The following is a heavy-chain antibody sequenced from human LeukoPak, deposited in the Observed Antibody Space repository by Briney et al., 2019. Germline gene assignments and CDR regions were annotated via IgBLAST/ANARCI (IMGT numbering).Heavy chain of an antibody. V-gene: IGHV3-74*03. CDR1: GFTFTTHW. CDR2: INDDGRTT. Sequence: PPGGSLRLSCGASGFTFTTHWIHWVRQAPGKGLVWVSRINDDGRTTTYADSVKGRITISRDNAKNTLYLQMSSLRVEDTAVYYCARDRYSSGWNYWGQGTLVTVSS. J-gene: IGHJ4*02. D-gene: IGHD6-19*01. CDR3: ARDRYSSGWNY.